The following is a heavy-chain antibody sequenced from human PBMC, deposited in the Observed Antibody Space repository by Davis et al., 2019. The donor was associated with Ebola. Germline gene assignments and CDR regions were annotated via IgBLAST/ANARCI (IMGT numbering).Heavy chain of an antibody. J-gene: IGHJ4*02. D-gene: IGHD3-9*01. CDR2: ISWESGGV. V-gene: IGHV3-9*01. CDR3: TRDAFSLSRYDTEDH. Sequence: SLKISCAASGFTFDDYAMHWVRQVPGRGLEWVAGISWESGGVDYGDSVKGRFTISRDNARDSLYLQMDSLRVEDTAIYYCTRDAFSLSRYDTEDHWGQGTLVTVSS. CDR1: GFTFDDYA.